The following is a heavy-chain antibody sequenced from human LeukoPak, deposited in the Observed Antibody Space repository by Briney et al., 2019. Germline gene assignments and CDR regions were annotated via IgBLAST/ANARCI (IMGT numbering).Heavy chain of an antibody. J-gene: IGHJ5*02. D-gene: IGHD1-26*01. Sequence: PGGSLRLSCAASGFTFDDYAMHWVRQAPGKGLEWVSLISWDGGSTYYADSVKGRFTISRDNSKNSLYLQMNSLRAEDTALYYCAKDTGLAGATRWFDPWGQGTLVTVSS. CDR2: ISWDGGST. V-gene: IGHV3-43D*03. CDR1: GFTFDDYA. CDR3: AKDTGLAGATRWFDP.